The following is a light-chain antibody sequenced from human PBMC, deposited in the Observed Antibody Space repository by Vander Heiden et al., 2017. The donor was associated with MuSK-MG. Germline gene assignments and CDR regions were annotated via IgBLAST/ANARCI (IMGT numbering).Light chain of an antibody. CDR1: SSNIGAGYD. J-gene: IGLJ2*01. CDR2: GNS. CDR3: QSYDSSLSVYVV. V-gene: IGLV1-40*01. Sequence: QSVLTQPPSVSGPPGQRVTISCTGSSSNIGAGYDVHWYKQLPGTAPKLLIYGNSNRPSGVPDRFSGSKSGTSASLAITGLQAEDEADYYCQSYDSSLSVYVVFGGGTKLTVL.